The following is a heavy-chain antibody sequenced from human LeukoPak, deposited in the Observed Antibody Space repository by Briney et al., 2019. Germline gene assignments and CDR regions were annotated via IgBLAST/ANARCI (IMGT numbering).Heavy chain of an antibody. V-gene: IGHV3-53*01. CDR3: ASTPPRYLGYFDY. CDR1: GFTVSYNY. Sequence: TGGSLRLSCAASGFTVSYNYMSWVRQAPGKGLEWVSVIYSGGSTYYADSVKSRFTISRDNSKNTLYFQMNSLRAEDTAVYYCASTPPRYLGYFDYWGQGTLVTVSS. CDR2: IYSGGST. J-gene: IGHJ4*02. D-gene: IGHD3-9*01.